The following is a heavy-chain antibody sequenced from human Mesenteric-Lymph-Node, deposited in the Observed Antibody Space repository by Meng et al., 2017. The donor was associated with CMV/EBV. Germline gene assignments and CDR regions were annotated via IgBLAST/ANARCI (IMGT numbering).Heavy chain of an antibody. CDR3: ARGSSYDMLTGYFDY. Sequence: QALFQQRGKVQLKTSEPRFVTGAFYGGSFRGYYWNEIRHPREKGLEWIGESNHSGSTTYNPSFTSRIIISVDTSTNQISLNMSSVTAADTAVYYCARGSSYDMLTGYFDYWGQGALVTVSS. V-gene: IGHV4-34*01. J-gene: IGHJ4*02. D-gene: IGHD3-9*01. CDR2: SNHSGST. CDR1: GGSFRGYY.